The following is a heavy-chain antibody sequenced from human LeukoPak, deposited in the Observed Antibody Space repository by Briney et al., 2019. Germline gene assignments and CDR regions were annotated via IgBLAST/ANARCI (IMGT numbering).Heavy chain of an antibody. D-gene: IGHD6-19*01. Sequence: PGGSLRLSCAASGFTFISYHMHWVRQAPGKGLEWVTIIRDDGINKYYADSVKGRFTISRDNSKNTLYLQMNSLRAEDTAVYYCARGPLYSSGWYVQYFQHWGQGTLVTVSS. CDR3: ARGPLYSSGWYVQYFQH. CDR2: IRDDGINK. J-gene: IGHJ1*01. V-gene: IGHV3-30*02. CDR1: GFTFISYH.